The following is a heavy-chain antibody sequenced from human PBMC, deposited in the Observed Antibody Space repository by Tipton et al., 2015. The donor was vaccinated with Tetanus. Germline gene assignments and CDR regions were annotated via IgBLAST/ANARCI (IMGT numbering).Heavy chain of an antibody. J-gene: IGHJ4*02. CDR3: ARGGAYCGGDCYPEFDY. CDR2: IYTGDSDT. Sequence: VQLVQSGAEVKKPGESLKISCKGSGYSFTSYWIGWVRQMPGKGLEWMGIIYTGDSDTRYSPPFQGQVTISADKSISPAYLRWSSLKASDTAMYYCARGGAYCGGDCYPEFDYWGQGTLVTVSS. D-gene: IGHD2-21*02. CDR1: GYSFTSYW. V-gene: IGHV5-51*01.